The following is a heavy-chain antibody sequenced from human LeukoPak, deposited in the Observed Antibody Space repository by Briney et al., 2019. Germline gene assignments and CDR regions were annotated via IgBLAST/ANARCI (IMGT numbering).Heavy chain of an antibody. Sequence: PSETLSLTCTVSGGSISSYYWSWIRQPPGKGLEWIGYIYYSGSTNYNPSLKSRVTISVDTSKNQFSLKLSSVTAADTAVYYCARGKGYCSGGSCHPYYFDYWGQGTLVTVSS. CDR1: GGSISSYY. CDR2: IYYSGST. J-gene: IGHJ4*02. V-gene: IGHV4-59*12. D-gene: IGHD2-15*01. CDR3: ARGKGYCSGGSCHPYYFDY.